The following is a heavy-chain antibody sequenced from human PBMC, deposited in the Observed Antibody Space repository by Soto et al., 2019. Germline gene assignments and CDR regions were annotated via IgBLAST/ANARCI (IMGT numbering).Heavy chain of an antibody. CDR2: ISGSGGMT. J-gene: IGHJ4*02. V-gene: IGHV3-23*04. Sequence: EVQLVESGGGLVQPGESLRLSCAASGFTFSTYAMTWVRQAPGKGLEWVSAISGSGGMTLYADSLKGRFTISRDNSKNTLYLQMNSLRAEDTALYYCAKRTDPPRTNSGLVIIVGLDYWGQGTPVTVSS. D-gene: IGHD3-3*01. CDR1: GFTFSTYA. CDR3: AKRTDPPRTNSGLVIIVGLDY.